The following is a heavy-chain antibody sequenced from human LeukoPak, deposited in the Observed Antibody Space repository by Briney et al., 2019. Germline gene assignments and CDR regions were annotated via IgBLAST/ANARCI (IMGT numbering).Heavy chain of an antibody. CDR1: GYSFTTYW. J-gene: IGHJ6*03. CDR2: IYPGDSDT. Sequence: GESLKISCKGSGYSFTTYWIGWVRQMPGKGLGWMGIIYPGDSDTRYSPSFQGQVTISADKSISTAYLQWSSLKASDTAMYYCARSGTYCSSTSCYTRGYYYYYMDVWGKGTTVTVSS. D-gene: IGHD2-2*02. V-gene: IGHV5-51*01. CDR3: ARSGTYCSSTSCYTRGYYYYYMDV.